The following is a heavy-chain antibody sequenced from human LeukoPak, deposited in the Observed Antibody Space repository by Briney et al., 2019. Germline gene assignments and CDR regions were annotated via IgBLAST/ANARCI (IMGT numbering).Heavy chain of an antibody. V-gene: IGHV4-34*01. CDR2: INHSGST. D-gene: IGHD3-16*02. CDR3: ARDITYNDYVWGSYRTYFDY. CDR1: GGSFSGYY. J-gene: IGHJ4*02. Sequence: SETLSLTCAVYGGSFSGYYWSWIRQPPGKGLEWIGEINHSGSTNYNPSLKSRVTISVDTSKNQFSLKLSSVTAADTAVYYCARDITYNDYVWGSYRTYFDYWGQGTLVTVSS.